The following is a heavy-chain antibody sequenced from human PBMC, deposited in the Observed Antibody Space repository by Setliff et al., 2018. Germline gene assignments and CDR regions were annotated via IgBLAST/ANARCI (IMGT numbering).Heavy chain of an antibody. J-gene: IGHJ5*02. V-gene: IGHV4-34*01. CDR1: GGSFSGYY. Sequence: LSLTCAVYGGSFSGYYWSWIRQPPGKGLEWIGEINHSGSTNYNPSLKSRVTISVDTSKNQFSLKLSSVTAADTAVYYCAQHHSYYYDSSGYRYNWFDPWGQGTLVTVS. CDR3: AQHHSYYYDSSGYRYNWFDP. CDR2: INHSGST. D-gene: IGHD3-22*01.